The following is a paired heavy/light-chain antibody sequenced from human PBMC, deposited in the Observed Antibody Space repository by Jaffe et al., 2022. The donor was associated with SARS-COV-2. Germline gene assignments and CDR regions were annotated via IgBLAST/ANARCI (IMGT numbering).Heavy chain of an antibody. J-gene: IGHJ4*02. D-gene: IGHD6-19*01. Sequence: QVQLQESGPDLVEPSGTLSLTCAVSGASISSPNWWTWVRQSPGEGLEWLGEISNSESINYNPSLRSRIIISVDKFENHFSLELNSVTAADTAVYYCARMPGWGEGIPVAGGYFDYWGQGVLVTVSS. CDR2: ISNSESI. CDR1: GASISSPNW. CDR3: ARMPGWGEGIPVAGGYFDY. V-gene: IGHV4-4*02.
Light chain of an antibody. CDR3: SSYAGSYTYV. J-gene: IGLJ1*01. Sequence: QSALTQPRSVSGSPGQSVTISCTGTSNDVGSYNYVSWYQQHPGNAPKLIIYDVSTRPSGVADRFSGSKSGNTASLTISGLRTEDEADYYCSSYAGSYTYVFGTGTKVT. V-gene: IGLV2-11*01. CDR1: SNDVGSYNY. CDR2: DVS.